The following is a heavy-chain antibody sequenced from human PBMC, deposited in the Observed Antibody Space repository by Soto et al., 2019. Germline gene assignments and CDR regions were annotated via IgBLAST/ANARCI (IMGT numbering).Heavy chain of an antibody. D-gene: IGHD3-10*01. CDR1: GFTFSSYA. Sequence: GGSLRLSCAASGFTFSSYAMHWVRQAPGKGLEYVSAISSNGGSTYYANSVKGRFTISRDNSKNTLYLQMGSLRAEDMAVYYCARVRDDRHVIDYWGQGTLVTVSS. CDR2: ISSNGGST. V-gene: IGHV3-64*01. J-gene: IGHJ4*02. CDR3: ARVRDDRHVIDY.